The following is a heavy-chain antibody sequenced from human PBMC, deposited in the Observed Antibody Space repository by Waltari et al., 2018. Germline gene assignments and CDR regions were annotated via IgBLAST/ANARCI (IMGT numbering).Heavy chain of an antibody. Sequence: QVQLVQSGAEVKKPGASVKVSCKASGYTFTSYDINWVRQATGQGLEWMGWMKPNSGNTGDAQKFQGRVTRTRNTSRSTAYMELSSLRSEDTAVYYCARGARMIDRGVEGYWGQGTLVTVSS. CDR3: ARGARMIDRGVEGY. V-gene: IGHV1-8*01. D-gene: IGHD3-22*01. CDR1: GYTFTSYD. J-gene: IGHJ4*02. CDR2: MKPNSGNT.